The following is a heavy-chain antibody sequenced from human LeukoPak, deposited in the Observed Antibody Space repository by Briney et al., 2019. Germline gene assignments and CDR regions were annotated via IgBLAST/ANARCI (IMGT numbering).Heavy chain of an antibody. CDR3: ARVNYYDSSGYYVDAFDI. CDR1: GYTFTSYG. V-gene: IGHV1-18*01. Sequence: EASVKVSCKASGYTFTSYGISWVRQAPGQGLEWMGWISAYNGNTNYAQKFQGRVTMTRDTSISTAYMEPSRLRSDDTAVYYCARVNYYDSSGYYVDAFDIWGQGTMVTVSS. D-gene: IGHD3-22*01. CDR2: ISAYNGNT. J-gene: IGHJ3*02.